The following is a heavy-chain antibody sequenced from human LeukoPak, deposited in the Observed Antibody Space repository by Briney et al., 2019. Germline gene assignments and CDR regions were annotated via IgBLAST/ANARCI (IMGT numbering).Heavy chain of an antibody. D-gene: IGHD3-22*01. CDR2: IIPIFGTA. CDR1: GGTFSSYA. Sequence: ASVKVSCKASGGTFSSYAISWVRQAPGQGLEWVGGIIPIFGTANYAQKFQGRVTITADESTSTAYMELSSLRSEGTAVYYCARGYYYDSSGCSWFDPWGQGTLVTVSS. J-gene: IGHJ5*02. CDR3: ARGYYYDSSGCSWFDP. V-gene: IGHV1-69*13.